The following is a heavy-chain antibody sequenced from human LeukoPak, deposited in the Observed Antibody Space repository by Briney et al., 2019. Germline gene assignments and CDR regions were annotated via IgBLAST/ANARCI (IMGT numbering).Heavy chain of an antibody. CDR2: ISSSGSTI. CDR3: AKKQRYNWNVASENWFDP. Sequence: GGSLRLSCAASGFTFSDYYMSWIRQAPGKGLEWVSYISSSGSTIYYADSVKGRFTISRDNAKNSLYLQMNSLRAEDTAVYYCAKKQRYNWNVASENWFDPWGQGTLVTVSS. CDR1: GFTFSDYY. D-gene: IGHD1-1*01. V-gene: IGHV3-11*01. J-gene: IGHJ5*02.